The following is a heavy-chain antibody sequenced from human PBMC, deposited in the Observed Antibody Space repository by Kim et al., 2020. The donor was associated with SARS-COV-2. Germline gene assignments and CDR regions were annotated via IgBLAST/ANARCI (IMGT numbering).Heavy chain of an antibody. D-gene: IGHD3-10*01. Sequence: GGSLRLSCAASGFTFSSYEMNWVRQAPGKGLEWVSYISSSGSTIYYADSVKGRFTISRDNAKNSLYLQMNSLRAEDTAVYYCARRGFGELLSYYYYYGMDVWGQGTTVTVSS. CDR1: GFTFSSYE. J-gene: IGHJ6*02. CDR3: ARRGFGELLSYYYYYGMDV. CDR2: ISSSGSTI. V-gene: IGHV3-48*03.